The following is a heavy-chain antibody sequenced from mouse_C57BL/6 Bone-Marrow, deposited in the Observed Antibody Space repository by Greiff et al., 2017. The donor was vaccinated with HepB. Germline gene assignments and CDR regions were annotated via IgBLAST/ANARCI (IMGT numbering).Heavy chain of an antibody. CDR3: ARSGYYGSGAYYFDY. Sequence: VQLQQSGAELVMPGASVKLSCKASGYTFTSYWMHWVKQRPGQGLEWIGEIDPSDSYTNYNQKFKGKSTLTVDKSSSTAYMQLSSLTSEDSAVYYCARSGYYGSGAYYFDYWGQGTTLTVSS. D-gene: IGHD1-1*01. J-gene: IGHJ2*01. CDR1: GYTFTSYW. CDR2: IDPSDSYT. V-gene: IGHV1-69*01.